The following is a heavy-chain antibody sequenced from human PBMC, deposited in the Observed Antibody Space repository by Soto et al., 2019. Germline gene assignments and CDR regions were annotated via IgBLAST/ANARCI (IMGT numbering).Heavy chain of an antibody. D-gene: IGHD2-21*02. CDR2: INAGNGNT. CDR3: ARSIVVVTALDY. CDR1: GYTFTSHA. J-gene: IGHJ4*02. V-gene: IGHV1-3*05. Sequence: QVQLVQSGAEEKKPGASVKVSCKASGYTFTSHAMHWVRQAPGQRLEWMGWINAGNGNTKYSQKFQGRVTITRDTSASTADMELSSLRSEDTAVYYCARSIVVVTALDYWGQGTLVTVSS.